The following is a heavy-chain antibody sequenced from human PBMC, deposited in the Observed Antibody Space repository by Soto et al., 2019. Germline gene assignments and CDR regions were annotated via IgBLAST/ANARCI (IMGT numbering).Heavy chain of an antibody. CDR3: ARDCDYGATIDY. Sequence: QVQLVESGGGLVKPGGSLRLSCVVSGFTFSDCYMNWIRQAPGKGLEWLSYISTGGYTNYADSVRGRFTISRDNAKNSLFLQMDSLRDEDTAVYYCARDCDYGATIDYWGQGTLVTVSS. D-gene: IGHD4-17*01. CDR2: ISTGGYT. CDR1: GFTFSDCY. V-gene: IGHV3-11*05. J-gene: IGHJ4*02.